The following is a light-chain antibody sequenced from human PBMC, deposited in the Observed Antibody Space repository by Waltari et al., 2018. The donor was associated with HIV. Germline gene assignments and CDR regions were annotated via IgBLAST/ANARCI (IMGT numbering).Light chain of an antibody. J-gene: IGKJ1*01. CDR2: VAS. CDR3: QQTHSFPWT. CDR1: QDISTW. Sequence: DIQMTQSPSSVSASVGGRVTINCRASQDISTWLAWYQKRPGKAPKLLIYVASTLQSGVPSRFSGSGSGTDFTLTISSLQTEDFATYYCQQTHSFPWTFGQGTKVEIK. V-gene: IGKV1-12*01.